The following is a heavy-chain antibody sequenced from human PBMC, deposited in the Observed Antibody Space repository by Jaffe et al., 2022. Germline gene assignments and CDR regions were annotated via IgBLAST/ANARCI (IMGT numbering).Heavy chain of an antibody. CDR3: AKDRYVLLWFREFVDV. D-gene: IGHD3-10*01. J-gene: IGHJ6*04. CDR1: GFTFSSYG. V-gene: IGHV3-30*02. CDR2: IRYDGSNK. Sequence: QVQLVESGGGVVQPGGSLRLSCAASGFTFSSYGMHWVRQAPGKGLEWVAFIRYDGSNKYYADSVKGRFTISRDNSKNTLYLQMNSLRAEDTAVYYCAKDRYVLLWFREFVDVWGKGTTVTVSS.